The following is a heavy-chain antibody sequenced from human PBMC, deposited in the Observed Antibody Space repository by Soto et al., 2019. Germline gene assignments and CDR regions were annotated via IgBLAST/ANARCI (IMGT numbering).Heavy chain of an antibody. CDR2: IYYSGNT. V-gene: IGHV4-31*02. CDR3: AGAYSSSSLAFDY. Sequence: ILPLTGTHAGGRISSGGYAWSWIRQHPGKGLEWIGYIYYSGNTYYHPSLKSRVTISVDTSKNQFSLKLSSVTAADTAVYYCAGAYSSSSLAFDYWGQGTLVTVSA. D-gene: IGHD6-6*01. CDR1: GGRISSGGYA. J-gene: IGHJ4*02.